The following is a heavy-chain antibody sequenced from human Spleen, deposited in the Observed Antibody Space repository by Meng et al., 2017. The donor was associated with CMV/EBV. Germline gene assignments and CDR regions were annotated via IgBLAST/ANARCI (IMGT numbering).Heavy chain of an antibody. CDR1: GGVSSSYA. D-gene: IGHD3-22*01. CDR3: ARDYYDSSGYYYYFDY. V-gene: IGHV1-69*04. J-gene: IGHJ4*02. Sequence: SVKVSCKAAGGVSSSYAISWVRQAPGQGLEWMGRIIPILGIANYAQKFQGRVTITADKSTSTAYMELSSLRSEDTAVYYCARDYYDSSGYYYYFDYWGQGTLVTVSS. CDR2: IIPILGIA.